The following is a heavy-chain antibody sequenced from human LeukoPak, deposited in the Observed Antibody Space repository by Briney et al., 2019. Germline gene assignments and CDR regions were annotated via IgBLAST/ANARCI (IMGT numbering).Heavy chain of an antibody. J-gene: IGHJ3*02. CDR1: GFTFGSYS. CDR3: ARGLPYYYDSSGYYWERAFDI. V-gene: IGHV3-53*01. Sequence: GGSLRLSCAASGFTFGSYSMNWVRQAPGKGLEWVSVIYSGGSTYYADSVKGRFTISRDNSKNTLYLQMNSLRAEDTAVYYCARGLPYYYDSSGYYWERAFDIWGQGTMVTVSS. CDR2: IYSGGST. D-gene: IGHD3-22*01.